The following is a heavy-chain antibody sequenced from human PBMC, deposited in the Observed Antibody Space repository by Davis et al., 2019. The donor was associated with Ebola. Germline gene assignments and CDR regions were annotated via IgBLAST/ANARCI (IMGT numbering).Heavy chain of an antibody. CDR2: MNPNSGNT. CDR3: AVVTVPSFDY. J-gene: IGHJ4*02. D-gene: IGHD3-22*01. V-gene: IGHV1-8*01. CDR1: GYTFTSYD. Sequence: ASVKVSCKASGYTFTSYDINWVXQGNGKGVEWMGRMNPNSGNTGYAQKFQGRVTMTRNTSISTAYMELSSLRSEETAVYYCAVVTVPSFDYWGQGTLVTVSS.